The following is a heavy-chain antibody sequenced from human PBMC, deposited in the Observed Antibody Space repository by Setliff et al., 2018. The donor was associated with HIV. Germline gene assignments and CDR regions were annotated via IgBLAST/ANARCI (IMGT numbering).Heavy chain of an antibody. CDR2: MYPGTSTT. CDR1: GYSFSTYW. J-gene: IGHJ3*02. CDR3: SLGYCSGGSCYSDPEVAFDI. Sequence: ESLKISCQGSGYSFSTYWIGWVRQMPGKGLEWMGIMYPGTSTTKYSPSFQGQVTISADKSISTTYLQMNSLRGEDTALYYCSLGYCSGGSCYSDPEVAFDIWGQGTMVTVS. D-gene: IGHD2-15*01. V-gene: IGHV5-51*01.